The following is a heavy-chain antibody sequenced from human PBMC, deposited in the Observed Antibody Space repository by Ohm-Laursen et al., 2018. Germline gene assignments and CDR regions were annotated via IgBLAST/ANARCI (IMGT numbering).Heavy chain of an antibody. CDR3: ARELIVEHSFFYGMDV. CDR1: GFTFTSSA. CDR2: IVVGSGNT. J-gene: IGHJ6*02. D-gene: IGHD1-26*01. Sequence: SVKVSCKASGFTFTSSAMQWVRQARGQRLEWIGWIVVGSGNTNYAQKFQERVTITRDMSTSTVYMQLSSLRSEDTAVYYCARELIVEHSFFYGMDVWGQGTTVTVSS. V-gene: IGHV1-58*02.